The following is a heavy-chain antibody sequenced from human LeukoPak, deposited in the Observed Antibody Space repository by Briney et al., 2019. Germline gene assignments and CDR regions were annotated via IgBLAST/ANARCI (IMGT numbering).Heavy chain of an antibody. J-gene: IGHJ6*04. CDR1: GGSFSGYY. CDR3: ARNRPGYYYYGMDV. CDR2: INHSGST. V-gene: IGHV4-34*01. D-gene: IGHD1-14*01. Sequence: SETLSLTCAVYGGSFSGYYWSWIRQPPGKGLEWIGEINHSGSTNYNPSLKSQVTISVDTSKNQFSLKLSSVTAADTAVYYCARNRPGYYYYGMDVWGKGTTVTVSS.